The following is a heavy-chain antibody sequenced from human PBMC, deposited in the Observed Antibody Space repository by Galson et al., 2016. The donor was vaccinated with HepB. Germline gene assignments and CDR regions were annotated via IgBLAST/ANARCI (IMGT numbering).Heavy chain of an antibody. CDR1: GFLFRSYG. J-gene: IGHJ4*02. V-gene: IGHV3-30*18. D-gene: IGHD2/OR15-2a*01. CDR3: AKRHEYCPAVGCSVDY. Sequence: SLRLSCAGSGFLFRSYGTHWVRQAPGKGLEWVAADSMDGRRKFYADSVKGRFTISRDNSNNMLFLQMSSLRADDTAVYYCAKRHEYCPAVGCSVDYWGQGTLVSVSS. CDR2: DSMDGRRK.